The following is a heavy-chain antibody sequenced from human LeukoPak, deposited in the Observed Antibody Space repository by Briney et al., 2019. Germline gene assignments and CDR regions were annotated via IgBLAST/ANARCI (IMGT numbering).Heavy chain of an antibody. CDR2: IHYSGST. J-gene: IGHJ3*02. D-gene: IGHD3-22*01. V-gene: IGHV4-59*01. CDR3: ARRRGSSGYYPYDAFDI. CDR1: GGSISSYY. Sequence: PSETLSLTCTVSGGSISSYYWSWIRQPPGKGLEWIGYIHYSGSTNYNPSLKSRVTISVDTSKNQFSLKLSSVTAADTAVYYCARRRGSSGYYPYDAFDIWGQGTMVTVSS.